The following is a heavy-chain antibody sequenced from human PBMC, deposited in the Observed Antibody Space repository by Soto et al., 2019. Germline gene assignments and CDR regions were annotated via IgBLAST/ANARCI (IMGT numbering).Heavy chain of an antibody. CDR1: GFTFINSN. CDR3: ARDPPLSTIVVVGVDDF. D-gene: IGHD3-22*01. Sequence: GGSLSLSCAASGFTFINSNMNWVRQAPGKGLEWVSSITSGSSFKNYADSVKGRFTISRDNDKNSLYLQMNSLRAEDTAVYYCARDPPLSTIVVVGVDDFWGQGTLVTVSS. J-gene: IGHJ4*02. CDR2: ITSGSSFK. V-gene: IGHV3-21*06.